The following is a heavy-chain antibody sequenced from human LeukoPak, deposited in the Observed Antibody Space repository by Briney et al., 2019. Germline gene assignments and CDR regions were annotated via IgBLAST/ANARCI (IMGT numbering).Heavy chain of an antibody. Sequence: SETLSLTCTVSGGSISSYYWSRIRQPPGKGLEWIGYIYSSGSTNYNPSLMSRVTISVNTSKNQFSLKLSSVTAADTAVYYCARDYGSGSSQIFDYWGQGTLVTVSS. CDR2: IYSSGST. V-gene: IGHV4-59*01. J-gene: IGHJ4*02. CDR3: ARDYGSGSSQIFDY. CDR1: GGSISSYY. D-gene: IGHD3-10*01.